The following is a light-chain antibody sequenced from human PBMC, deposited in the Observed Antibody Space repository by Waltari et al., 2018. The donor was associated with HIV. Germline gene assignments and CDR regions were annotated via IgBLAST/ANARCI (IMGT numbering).Light chain of an antibody. J-gene: IGKJ1*01. CDR1: QSLSSRH. V-gene: IGKV3-20*01. CDR2: EGS. Sequence: EVVLTQSPGTLSLSPGERATLSCRASQSLSSRHLGWYQQKPGQAPRVIFHEGSTGAAGIPDRFSSSGSETDFTLTISRLEPEDFAVYYCQQFGRALTWTFGQGTNVE. CDR3: QQFGRALTWT.